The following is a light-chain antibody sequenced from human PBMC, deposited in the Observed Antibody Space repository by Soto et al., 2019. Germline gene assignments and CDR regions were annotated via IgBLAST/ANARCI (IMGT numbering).Light chain of an antibody. J-gene: IGKJ1*01. CDR2: AAS. CDR3: HQYNNWPWT. CDR1: QRVSNN. V-gene: IGKV3-15*01. Sequence: ETVMTQSPVTLSVSPGDTATLSCRASQRVSNNFAWYQQKPGQAPRLLIYAASTRAAGVPVRFSGSGSETECTLTIRSLQSEDCALYYFHQYNNWPWTVGQGTKVVIK.